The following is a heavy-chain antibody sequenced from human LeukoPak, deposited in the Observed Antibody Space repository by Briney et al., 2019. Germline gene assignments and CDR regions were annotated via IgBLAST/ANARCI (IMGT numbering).Heavy chain of an antibody. V-gene: IGHV3-23*01. CDR1: GFSFSSYA. CDR3: AKARIAATIYPKEVNFDY. CDR2: ITGGGGST. Sequence: GGSLRLSCAASGFSFSSYAMSWVRRAPGKGLERVSTITGGGGSTYYADSVKGRFTISRDNSKDTFYLQMNSLRVEDTAVYYCAKARIAATIYPKEVNFDYWGQGTLVTVSS. D-gene: IGHD5-12*01. J-gene: IGHJ4*02.